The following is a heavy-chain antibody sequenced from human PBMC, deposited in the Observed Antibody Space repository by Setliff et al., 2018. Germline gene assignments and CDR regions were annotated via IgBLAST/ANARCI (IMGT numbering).Heavy chain of an antibody. Sequence: ASVKVSCKASGYTFTSYDINWVRQATGQGLEWMGWMNPNSGNTGYAQKFQGRVTITRNTSISTAYMELSSETAADTAVYYCARLGGSSGSGGFYYNYYYMDVWGKGTTVTVSS. CDR2: MNPNSGNT. CDR3: ARLGGSSGSGGFYYNYYYMDV. J-gene: IGHJ6*03. D-gene: IGHD3-22*01. CDR1: GYTFTSYD. V-gene: IGHV1-8*03.